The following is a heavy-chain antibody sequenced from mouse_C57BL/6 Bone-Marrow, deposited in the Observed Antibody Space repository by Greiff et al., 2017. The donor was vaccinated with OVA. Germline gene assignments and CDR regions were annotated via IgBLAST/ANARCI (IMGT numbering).Heavy chain of an antibody. CDR1: GFTFSSYG. CDR3: ARQYYGSSYGFDY. Sequence: EVQLVESGGDLVKPGGSLKLSCAASGFTFSSYGMSWVRQTPDKRLEWVATISSGGSYTYYPDSVKGRFTISRDNAKNTLYLQMGSLKSEDTAMYYCARQYYGSSYGFDYWGQGTTLTVSS. J-gene: IGHJ2*01. D-gene: IGHD1-1*01. V-gene: IGHV5-6*01. CDR2: ISSGGSYT.